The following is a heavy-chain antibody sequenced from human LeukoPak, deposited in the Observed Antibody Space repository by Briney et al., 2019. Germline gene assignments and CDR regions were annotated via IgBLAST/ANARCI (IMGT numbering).Heavy chain of an antibody. CDR1: GGFISSSTYY. V-gene: IGHV4-39*01. J-gene: IGHJ4*02. CDR2: IYYSAST. Sequence: NPSETLSLTCTVSGGFISSSTYYWGWIRQPPGKGLDWIGSIYYSASTYYNPSLKSRVTISVDTSKNQFSLKLSSVTAADTAVYYCAPNNGYSYGFDYWGQGTLVTVSS. D-gene: IGHD5-18*01. CDR3: APNNGYSYGFDY.